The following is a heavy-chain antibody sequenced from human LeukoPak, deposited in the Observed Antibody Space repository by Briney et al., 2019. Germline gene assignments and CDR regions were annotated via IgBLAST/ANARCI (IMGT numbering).Heavy chain of an antibody. CDR1: GYTFTNYA. J-gene: IGHJ6*03. CDR2: IHPSTGNP. D-gene: IGHD4-23*01. Sequence: ASVKVSCKASGYTFTNYAMNWVRQAPGQGLEWMGWIHPSTGNPTYAQDFTGRFVFSLDTSVSTTYLQISSLKAEDTAVYYCARGTDGNLKYYMDVWGKGTTVTVSS. CDR3: ARGTDGNLKYYMDV. V-gene: IGHV7-4-1*02.